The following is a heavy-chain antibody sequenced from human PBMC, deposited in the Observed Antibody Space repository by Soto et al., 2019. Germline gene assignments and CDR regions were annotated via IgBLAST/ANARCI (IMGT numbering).Heavy chain of an antibody. CDR2: ISSNSNYK. CDR1: GFTFSDYY. CDR3: ARATGYSHTSGCDS. D-gene: IGHD3-22*01. Sequence: QVQLVESGGGLVKPGGSLRLSCAASGFTFSDYYMSWIRQAPGKGLEWISYISSNSNYKNHADSVRGRFTISRDNAKKALNLQMNGLRAEDTAFYYCARATGYSHTSGCDSWGKGILATASS. V-gene: IGHV3-11*06. J-gene: IGHJ4*02.